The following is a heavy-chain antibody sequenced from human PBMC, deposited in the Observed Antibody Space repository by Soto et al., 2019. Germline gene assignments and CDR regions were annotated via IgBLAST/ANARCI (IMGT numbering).Heavy chain of an antibody. V-gene: IGHV1-8*01. Sequence: ASVKVSCKASGYTFTSYDINWVRQATGQGLEWMGWMNPNSGNTGYAQKFQGRVTMTRNTSISTAYMELSSLRSEDTAVYYCARGWSILTGYYSYYYYGMDVWGQGTTVTVSS. CDR2: MNPNSGNT. J-gene: IGHJ6*02. D-gene: IGHD3-9*01. CDR1: GYTFTSYD. CDR3: ARGWSILTGYYSYYYYGMDV.